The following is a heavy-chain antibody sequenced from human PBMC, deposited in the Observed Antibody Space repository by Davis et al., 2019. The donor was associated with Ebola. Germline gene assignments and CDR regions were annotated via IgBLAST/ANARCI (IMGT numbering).Heavy chain of an antibody. CDR1: GFTSDAYA. CDR2: ISCNSGSI. Sequence: GGSLRLSCAASGFTSDAYAMHWVRQAPGKGMEWVAGISCNSGSIGYADSVKGRFTISRDNAKNSLYLQMNSLRAEDTALYYCAKDSSGWSFNWFDPWGQGTLVSVSS. V-gene: IGHV3-9*02. CDR3: AKDSSGWSFNWFDP. D-gene: IGHD6-19*01. J-gene: IGHJ5*02.